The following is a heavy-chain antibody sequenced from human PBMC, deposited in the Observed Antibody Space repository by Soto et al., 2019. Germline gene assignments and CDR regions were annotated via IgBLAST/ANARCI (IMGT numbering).Heavy chain of an antibody. J-gene: IGHJ4*02. CDR3: AKDLRSGWSLDS. D-gene: IGHD6-19*01. V-gene: IGHV3-30*18. CDR2: ISYNENNK. CDR1: GFNFSNYG. Sequence: GGSLRLSCASSGFNFSNYGMHWVRQAPGKGLEWVAIISYNENNKYYADSVKGRFTISRDNSKNTVHLQMNSLRAEDTAVYYCAKDLRSGWSLDSWGQGTLVTVSS.